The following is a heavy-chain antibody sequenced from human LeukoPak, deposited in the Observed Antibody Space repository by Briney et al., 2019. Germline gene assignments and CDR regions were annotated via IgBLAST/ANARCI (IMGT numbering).Heavy chain of an antibody. CDR3: ASRSGNFSDALDI. J-gene: IGHJ3*02. CDR2: IHYSEST. Sequence: NPSETPSLTWTVSGGSIRSYYWGWIRQPAGKGLEWIGYIHYSESTKYNPSLKSRVTMSVDTSKNQFSLKLSSVTAADTAVYYCASRSGNFSDALDIWGQGTLVTVSS. V-gene: IGHV4-59*08. CDR1: GGSIRSYY. D-gene: IGHD3-10*01.